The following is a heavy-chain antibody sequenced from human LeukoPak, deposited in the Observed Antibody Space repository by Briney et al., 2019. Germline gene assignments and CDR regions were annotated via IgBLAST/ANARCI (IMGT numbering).Heavy chain of an antibody. V-gene: IGHV4-38-2*02. CDR3: ARVAVAAREYFDY. Sequence: PSETLSLTCTVSGYSISSGYYWGWIRQPPGKGLEWIGSIYHSGSTYYNPSLKSRVTISVDTSKNQFSLKLSSVTAADTAVYYCARVAVAAREYFDYWGQGTPVTVSS. J-gene: IGHJ4*02. D-gene: IGHD6-19*01. CDR1: GYSISSGYY. CDR2: IYHSGST.